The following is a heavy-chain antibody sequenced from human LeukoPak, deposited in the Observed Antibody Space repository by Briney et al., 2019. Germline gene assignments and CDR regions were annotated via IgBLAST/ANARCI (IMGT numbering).Heavy chain of an antibody. J-gene: IGHJ4*02. CDR2: ISSSSSYI. CDR3: ASTMVRGVMGD. V-gene: IGHV3-21*01. Sequence: PGGSLRLSCATSGVTFSSDSMNWVRQAPGKGLEWVSSISSSSSYIYYADSVKGRFTISRDNAKNSLYLQMNSLRAEDTAVYYCASTMVRGVMGDWGQGTLVTVSS. CDR1: GVTFSSDS. D-gene: IGHD3-10*01.